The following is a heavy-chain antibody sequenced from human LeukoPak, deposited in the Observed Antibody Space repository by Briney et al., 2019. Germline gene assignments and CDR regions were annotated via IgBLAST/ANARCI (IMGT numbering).Heavy chain of an antibody. CDR3: ARDGQWFGEFLFDY. Sequence: GRSLRLSCGASGFTFSIYGMHWVRQAPGKGLEWVAVISYDGSNKYYADSVKGRFTISRDNSKNTLYLQMNSLRAEDTAVYYCARDGQWFGEFLFDYWGQGTLVTVSS. J-gene: IGHJ4*02. V-gene: IGHV3-30*19. D-gene: IGHD3-10*01. CDR2: ISYDGSNK. CDR1: GFTFSIYG.